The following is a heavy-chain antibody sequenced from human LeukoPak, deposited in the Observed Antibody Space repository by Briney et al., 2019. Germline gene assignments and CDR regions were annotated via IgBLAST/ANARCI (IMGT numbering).Heavy chain of an antibody. D-gene: IGHD5-24*01. CDR2: TSYRSKWYN. CDR1: GDSVSTNSVA. Sequence: QTLSLTCAISGDSVSTNSVAWNWIRQSPSRGLEWLGRTSYRSKWYNDYAVSVKSRITITPDTSKNQFSLQLNSVTPEDTAVYYCAREAEITRFDYWGQGTLVTVSS. V-gene: IGHV6-1*01. CDR3: AREAEITRFDY. J-gene: IGHJ4*02.